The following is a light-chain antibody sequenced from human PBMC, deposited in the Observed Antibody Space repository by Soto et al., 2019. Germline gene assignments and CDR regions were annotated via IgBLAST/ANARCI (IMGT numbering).Light chain of an antibody. J-gene: IGLJ1*01. CDR1: SSDVGGYNY. CDR3: SSYTSSHTYV. V-gene: IGLV2-14*01. Sequence: QSALTQPASMSGSPGQSITISCTGTSSDVGGYNYVSWYQQHPGKAPKLMIYEVSNRPSGVSDRFSASKSGDTASLIISGLQAEDEADYYCSSYTSSHTYVFGTGTKVTVL. CDR2: EVS.